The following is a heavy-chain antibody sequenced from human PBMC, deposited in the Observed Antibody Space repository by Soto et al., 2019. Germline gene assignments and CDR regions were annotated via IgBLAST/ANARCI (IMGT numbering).Heavy chain of an antibody. CDR1: GYTFTGYF. V-gene: IGHV1-2*02. CDR2: INPNSGRT. CDR3: AREGYRGRWLDP. D-gene: IGHD2-15*01. J-gene: IGHJ5*02. Sequence: GASVKVSCKASGYTFTGYFIHWVRQAPGQGLEWMGWINPNSGRTFYAPEFQGRVTLTTDTSINTAYMELNRLKSDDTAVYYCAREGYRGRWLDPWGQGTLVTVSS.